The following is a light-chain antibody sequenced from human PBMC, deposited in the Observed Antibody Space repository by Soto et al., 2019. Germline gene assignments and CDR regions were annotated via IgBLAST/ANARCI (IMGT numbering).Light chain of an antibody. CDR2: DVD. CDR1: TSDVGGYNY. CDR3: QAYDYSLTASV. V-gene: IGLV2-8*01. J-gene: IGLJ3*02. Sequence: QSALTQPPSASGSPGQSVTISCTGTTSDVGGYNYVSWYQQHPGKAPKLLVYDVDKRPSGVPDRFSGSKSGNTASLAITGLQAEDEADYYCQAYDYSLTASVFGGGTQLTVL.